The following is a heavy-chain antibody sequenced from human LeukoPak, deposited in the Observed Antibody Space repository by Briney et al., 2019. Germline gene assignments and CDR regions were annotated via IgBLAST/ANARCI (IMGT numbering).Heavy chain of an antibody. CDR1: GFNFDEYP. D-gene: IGHD3-10*01. CDR2: INGNGGST. J-gene: IGHJ4*02. Sequence: GGSLRLSCAASGFNFDEYPMHWVRQAPGKGLEWVAAINGNGGSTDCADSVKGRCTISRDNNKNSLFLQMNSLRTEDTALYYCAKFYGSGTYYNNYFDYWGQGTLVTVSS. V-gene: IGHV3-43*02. CDR3: AKFYGSGTYYNNYFDY.